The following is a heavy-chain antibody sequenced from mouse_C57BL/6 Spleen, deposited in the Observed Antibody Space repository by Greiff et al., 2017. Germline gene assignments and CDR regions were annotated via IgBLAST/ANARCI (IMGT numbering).Heavy chain of an antibody. Sequence: EVQLQQSGPGLVKPSQSLSLTCSVTGYSITSGYYWNWIRQFPGNKLEWMGYISYDGSNNYNPSLKNRISITRDTSKNQFFLKLNSVTTEDTATYYCARPYSNSHWYFDVWGTGTTVTVSS. CDR1: GYSITSGYY. D-gene: IGHD2-5*01. V-gene: IGHV3-6*01. J-gene: IGHJ1*03. CDR3: ARPYSNSHWYFDV. CDR2: ISYDGSN.